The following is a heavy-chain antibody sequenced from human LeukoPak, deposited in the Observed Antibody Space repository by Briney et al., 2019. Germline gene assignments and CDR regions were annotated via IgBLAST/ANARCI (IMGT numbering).Heavy chain of an antibody. J-gene: IGHJ5*02. CDR1: GFTFEASA. V-gene: IGHV3-23*01. CDR2: ITGGGEST. CDR3: AKSERFDP. Sequence: GGSLRLSCAASGFTFEASAMSWVRQAPGKGLEWVAVITGGGESTYYADSVKGRFTISRDNSKKTLFLQVNSLRAEDTAVYYCAKSERFDPWGQGTLVTVSS.